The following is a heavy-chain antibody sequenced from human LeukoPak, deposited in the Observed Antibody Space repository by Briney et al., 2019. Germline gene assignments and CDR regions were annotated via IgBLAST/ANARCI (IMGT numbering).Heavy chain of an antibody. CDR2: IYSGGST. D-gene: IGHD3-10*01. Sequence: GGSLRLSCAASGFTVSSNYMSWVRQAPGKGLEWVSVIYSGGSTYYADSVKGRFTISRDNSKNTLYLQMNSLRAEDTAVYYCARANVWFGESYYYGMDVWGQGTTVTVSS. CDR3: ARANVWFGESYYYGMDV. J-gene: IGHJ6*02. CDR1: GFTVSSNY. V-gene: IGHV3-53*01.